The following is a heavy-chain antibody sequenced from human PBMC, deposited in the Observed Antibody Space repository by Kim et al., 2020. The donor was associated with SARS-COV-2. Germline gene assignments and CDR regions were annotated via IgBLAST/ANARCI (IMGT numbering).Heavy chain of an antibody. Sequence: GGSLRLSCAASGFTFSSYSMNWVRQAPGKGLEWVSCISSSSSYIYYADSVKGRFTISRDNAKNSLYLQMNSLRAEDTAVYYCARGPRGSGSSTDDWGQGTLVTVSS. D-gene: IGHD3-10*01. CDR3: ARGPRGSGSSTDD. CDR2: ISSSSSYI. J-gene: IGHJ4*02. V-gene: IGHV3-21*04. CDR1: GFTFSSYS.